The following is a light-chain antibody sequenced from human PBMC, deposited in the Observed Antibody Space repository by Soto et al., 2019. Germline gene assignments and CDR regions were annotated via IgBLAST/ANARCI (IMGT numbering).Light chain of an antibody. CDR2: DAS. CDR3: QQYNSDPWT. V-gene: IGKV1-5*01. J-gene: IGKJ1*01. Sequence: DIQMTQSPSTLSASIGDRVTITCRASQSISNWLAWYQQKPGKAPKILIYDASNLQSGVPSRFSASGSGTEFTLTVSSLQPDDFASYYCQQYNSDPWTFGQGTKVEIK. CDR1: QSISNW.